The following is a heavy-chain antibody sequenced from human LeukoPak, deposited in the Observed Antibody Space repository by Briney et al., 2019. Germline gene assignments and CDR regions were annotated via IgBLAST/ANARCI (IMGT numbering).Heavy chain of an antibody. J-gene: IGHJ2*01. CDR1: GFTFSSYS. CDR2: ISSSSSYI. CDR3: ARDRWGIVVVVAAPLRYFDL. Sequence: GGSLRLSCAASGFTFSSYSMNWVRQAPGKGLEWVSSISSSSSYIYYADSVKGRFTISRDNAKNSLYLQMNSLRAEDTAVYYCARDRWGIVVVVAAPLRYFDLWGRGTLVTVSS. D-gene: IGHD2-15*01. V-gene: IGHV3-21*01.